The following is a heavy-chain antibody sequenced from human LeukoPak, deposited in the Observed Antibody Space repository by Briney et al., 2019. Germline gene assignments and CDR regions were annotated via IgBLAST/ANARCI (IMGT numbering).Heavy chain of an antibody. CDR2: IYPGDSDT. D-gene: IGHD3-22*01. CDR3: ARSSTFGNYYYDSSGPLDY. Sequence: GESLKISCKGSGYSSTSYWIGWVRQMPGKGLEWMGIIYPGDSDTRYSPSFQGQVTISADKSISTAYLQWSSLKASDTAMYYCARSSTFGNYYYDSSGPLDYWGQGTLVTVSS. J-gene: IGHJ4*02. V-gene: IGHV5-51*01. CDR1: GYSSTSYW.